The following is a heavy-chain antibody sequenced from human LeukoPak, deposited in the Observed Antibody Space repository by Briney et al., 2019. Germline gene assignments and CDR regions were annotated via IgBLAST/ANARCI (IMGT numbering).Heavy chain of an antibody. CDR3: ARGQRRHTDMAPSFDY. V-gene: IGHV3-30*02. J-gene: IGHJ4*02. CDR1: GFTFSSYA. CDR2: IRYDGSNK. Sequence: PGGSLRLSCAASGFTFSSYAMHWVRQAPGKGLEWVACIRYDGSNKYYADSVKGRFTISRDNSKNTLYLQMNSLRAEDTAVYYCARGQRRHTDMAPSFDYWGQGTLVTVSS. D-gene: IGHD5-18*01.